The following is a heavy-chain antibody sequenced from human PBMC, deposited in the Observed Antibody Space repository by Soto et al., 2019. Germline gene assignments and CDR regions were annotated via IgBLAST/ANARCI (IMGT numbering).Heavy chain of an antibody. CDR3: ARDSRRYCSGGSCFHFDP. CDR2: ISAYNGNT. CDR1: GGTFSSYA. V-gene: IGHV1-18*01. Sequence: QVQLVQSGAEVKKPGSSVKVSCKASGGTFSSYAISWVRQAPGQGLEWMGGISAYNGNTNYAQKLQGRVTMTTDTSTSTAYMELRSLRSDDTAVYYCARDSRRYCSGGSCFHFDPWGQGTLVTVSS. D-gene: IGHD2-15*01. J-gene: IGHJ5*02.